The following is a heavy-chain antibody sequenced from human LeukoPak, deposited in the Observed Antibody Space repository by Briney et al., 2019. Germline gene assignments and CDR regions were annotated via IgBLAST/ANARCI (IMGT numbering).Heavy chain of an antibody. J-gene: IGHJ4*02. CDR1: GYTFTSYY. V-gene: IGHV1-46*01. Sequence: GASVKVSCKASGYTFTSYYMHWVRQAPGQGLEWMGIINPSGGSTSYAQKFQGRVTMTRDTSTSTVYMELSSLRSEDTAVYYCARAMVRGGEGYYFDYWGQGTLVTVSS. D-gene: IGHD3-10*01. CDR2: INPSGGST. CDR3: ARAMVRGGEGYYFDY.